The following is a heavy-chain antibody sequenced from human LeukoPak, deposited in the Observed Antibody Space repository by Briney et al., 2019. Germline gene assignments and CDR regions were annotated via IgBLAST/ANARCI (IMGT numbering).Heavy chain of an antibody. CDR2: ISGSGGST. CDR1: GFTFSSYA. V-gene: IGHV3-23*01. Sequence: GGSLRLSCAASGFTFSSYAMSWVRQAPGKGLEWVSAISGSGGSTYYADSVKGRFTISRDNSKNTLYLQMNSLRAEDTAVYYCAKGQGSGSYPYYYYYYGMDVWGQGTTVTVSS. CDR3: AKGQGSGSYPYYYYYYGMDV. D-gene: IGHD1-26*01. J-gene: IGHJ6*02.